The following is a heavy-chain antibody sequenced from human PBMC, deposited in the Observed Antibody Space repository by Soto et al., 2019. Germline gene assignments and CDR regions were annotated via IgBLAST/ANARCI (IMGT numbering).Heavy chain of an antibody. CDR1: GFDFRSYE. CDR3: ARETLRDAIDI. CDR2: IRANDESI. Sequence: PGGTLRLSCVASGFDFRSYEMNLVRQAPGKGLEWVSNIRANDESIYYADSVKGRVSVSRDNAKNALFLEMNSLRVDDTAVYYCARETLRDAIDIWGQGTMVTVSS. J-gene: IGHJ3*02. V-gene: IGHV3-48*03.